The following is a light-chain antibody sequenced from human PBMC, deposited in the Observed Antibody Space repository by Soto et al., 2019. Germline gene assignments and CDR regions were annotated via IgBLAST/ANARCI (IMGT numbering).Light chain of an antibody. CDR1: SSDAGGYKF. V-gene: IGLV2-23*01. CDR3: CSYASGSTYWV. CDR2: EDS. J-gene: IGLJ3*02. Sequence: QSALTQPASVSGSPGQSITISCTATSSDAGGYKFVSWYQQHPCKAPKVMIYEDSKRPSGVSYRFSGSKSGNTASLTISGLQAEDEAEYHCCSYASGSTYWVFGGGTKLTVL.